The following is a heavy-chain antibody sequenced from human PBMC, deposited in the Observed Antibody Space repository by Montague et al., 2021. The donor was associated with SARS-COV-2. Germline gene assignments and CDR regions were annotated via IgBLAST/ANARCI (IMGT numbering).Heavy chain of an antibody. J-gene: IGHJ4*02. Sequence: SETLSLTCADYVGACSEDYGTGMRQTPVKGRQCRGEVNHSGRINYNPSLKSRITISVDTSKNQFSLRLSSVTAADTAVYYCARGRVDTTMILVVFTGAAHYFDSWGQGTLVSVSS. CDR2: VNHSGRI. D-gene: IGHD3-22*01. CDR3: ARGRVDTTMILVVFTGAAHYFDS. CDR1: VGACSEDY. V-gene: IGHV4-34*01.